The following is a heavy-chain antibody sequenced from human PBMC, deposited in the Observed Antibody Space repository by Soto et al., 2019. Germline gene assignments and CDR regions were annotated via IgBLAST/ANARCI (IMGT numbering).Heavy chain of an antibody. J-gene: IGHJ6*02. CDR1: GGSFSGYY. CDR2: INHSGST. D-gene: IGHD2-2*01. Sequence: SETLSLTCAVYGGSFSGYYWSWIRQPPGKGLEWIGEINHSGSTNYNPSLKSRVTISVDTSKNQFSLKLSSVTAADTAVYYCARGHLGYCSSTSCRYYYGMDVWGQGTTVTVSS. CDR3: ARGHLGYCSSTSCRYYYGMDV. V-gene: IGHV4-34*01.